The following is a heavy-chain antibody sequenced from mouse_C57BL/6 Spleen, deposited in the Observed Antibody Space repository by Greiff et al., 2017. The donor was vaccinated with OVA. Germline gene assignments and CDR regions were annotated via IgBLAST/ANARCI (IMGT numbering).Heavy chain of an antibody. J-gene: IGHJ2*01. CDR1: GYSITSGYD. CDR2: ISYSGST. CDR3: ARALRYFDY. D-gene: IGHD1-1*01. Sequence: EVQLQQSGPGMVKPSQSLSLTCTVTGYSITSGYDWHWIRHFPGNKLEWMGYISYSGSTNYNPSLKSRISITHDTSKNHFFLKLNSVTTEDTATYYCARALRYFDYWGQGTTLTVSS. V-gene: IGHV3-1*01.